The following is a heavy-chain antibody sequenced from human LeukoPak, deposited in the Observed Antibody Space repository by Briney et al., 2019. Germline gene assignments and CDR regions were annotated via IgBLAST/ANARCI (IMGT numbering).Heavy chain of an antibody. CDR2: IYYSGST. CDR3: ARAPADYGGNSGSSDY. D-gene: IGHD4-23*01. J-gene: IGHJ4*02. V-gene: IGHV4-39*07. Sequence: SETPSLTCTVSGGSISSSSYYWGWIRQPPGKGLEWIGSIYYSGSTYYNPSLKSRVTISVDASKNQFSLKLSSVTAADTAVYYCARAPADYGGNSGSSDYWGQGTLVTVSS. CDR1: GGSISSSSYY.